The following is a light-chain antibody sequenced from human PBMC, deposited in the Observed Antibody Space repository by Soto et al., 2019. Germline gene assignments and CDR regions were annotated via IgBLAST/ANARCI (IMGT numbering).Light chain of an antibody. Sequence: QLVLTQPPSVSGAPGQRVTISCTGSSSNIGAGYDVHWYQQLPGTAPKLLIYGNSNRPSGVSDRFSGSKSGTSASLAITGLQAEDEADYYCQSYDSSLSGSDVVFGGGTKLTVL. CDR1: SSNIGAGYD. CDR3: QSYDSSLSGSDVV. CDR2: GNS. J-gene: IGLJ2*01. V-gene: IGLV1-40*01.